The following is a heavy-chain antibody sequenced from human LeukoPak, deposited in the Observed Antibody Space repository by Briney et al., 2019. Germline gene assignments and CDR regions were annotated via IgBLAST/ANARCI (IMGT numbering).Heavy chain of an antibody. CDR3: AKDSSGSYYGPGRFFDY. CDR1: GFTFDDYA. CDR2: ISWNSGSI. D-gene: IGHD1-26*01. Sequence: GGSLRLSCAASGFTFDDYAMHWVRQAPGKGLEWVSGISWNSGSIVYADSVKGRFSISRDKAKNYLYLQMNSLRAEDMALYYCAKDSSGSYYGPGRFFDYWGQGTLVTVSS. J-gene: IGHJ4*02. V-gene: IGHV3-9*03.